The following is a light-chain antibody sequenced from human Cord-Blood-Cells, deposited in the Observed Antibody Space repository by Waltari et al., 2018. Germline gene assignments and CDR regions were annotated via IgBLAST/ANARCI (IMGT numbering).Light chain of an antibody. CDR3: QQSYSTPYT. CDR2: AAS. Sequence: DIQMTQSPSSLSASVGDRVTITCLASQSISSYLNWYQQKPGKAPKLLIEAASRLQSGVPSRFSGSGSGTNFTLTISSLQPEDFATYYCQQSYSTPYTYGQGTKLEIK. V-gene: IGKV1-39*01. J-gene: IGKJ2*01. CDR1: QSISSY.